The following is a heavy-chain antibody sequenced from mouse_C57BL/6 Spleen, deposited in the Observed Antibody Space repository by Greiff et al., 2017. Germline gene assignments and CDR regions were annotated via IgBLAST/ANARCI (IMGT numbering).Heavy chain of an antibody. V-gene: IGHV1-61*01. Sequence: VQLQQPGAELVRPGSSVKLSCKASGYTFTSYWMDWVKQRPGQGLEWIGNIYPSDSETHYNQKFKDKATLTVDKSSSTAYMQLSSLTSEDSAVYYCARRGNYYYGSSYFDYWGQGTTLTVSS. CDR3: ARRGNYYYGSSYFDY. D-gene: IGHD1-1*01. CDR1: GYTFTSYW. CDR2: IYPSDSET. J-gene: IGHJ2*01.